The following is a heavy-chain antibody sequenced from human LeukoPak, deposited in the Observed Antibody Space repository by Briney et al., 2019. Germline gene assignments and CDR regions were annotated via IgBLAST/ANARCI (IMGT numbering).Heavy chain of an antibody. CDR3: ARAYDYVWGSYRFDY. CDR2: IYYSGST. J-gene: IGHJ4*02. D-gene: IGHD3-16*02. Sequence: PSETLSLTCTVSGGSLSSYYWSWIRQPPGKGLEWIGYIYYSGSTNYNPSLKSRVTISVNTSKNQFSLKLSSVTAADTAVYYCARAYDYVWGSYRFDYWGQGTLVTVSS. CDR1: GGSLSSYY. V-gene: IGHV4-59*01.